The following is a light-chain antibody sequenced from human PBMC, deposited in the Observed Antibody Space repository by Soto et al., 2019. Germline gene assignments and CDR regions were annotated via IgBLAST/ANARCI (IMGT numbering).Light chain of an antibody. CDR3: YSYAGDNLYV. CDR2: EGT. CDR1: SSDVGSYNL. J-gene: IGLJ1*01. Sequence: QSALRQPASVSASPGKSITIPCTGTSSDVGSYNLVCWFQQRPGKVPKLLIYEGTKRPSGLSERFSGSKSGNTASLTISGLQAEEEADSYCYSYAGDNLYVFGTGTKVTVL. V-gene: IGLV2-23*01.